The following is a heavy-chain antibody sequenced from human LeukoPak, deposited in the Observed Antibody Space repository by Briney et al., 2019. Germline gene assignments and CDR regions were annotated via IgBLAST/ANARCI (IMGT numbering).Heavy chain of an antibody. CDR3: ARVALSWINMIVVVELGAFDL. Sequence: PSETLSLTCTVSGGSISSSSYYWGWIRQPPGKGLERIGSIYYSGSTYYNPSLKSRVTISVDTSKNQFDLNLNSVTAADTAVYYCARVALSWINMIVVVELGAFDLWGQGTMVTVSS. CDR1: GGSISSSSYY. CDR2: IYYSGST. V-gene: IGHV4-39*06. D-gene: IGHD3-22*01. J-gene: IGHJ3*01.